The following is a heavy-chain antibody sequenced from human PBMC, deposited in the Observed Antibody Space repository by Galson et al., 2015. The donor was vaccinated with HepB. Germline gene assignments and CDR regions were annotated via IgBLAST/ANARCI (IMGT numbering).Heavy chain of an antibody. V-gene: IGHV3-23*01. D-gene: IGHD3-10*01. CDR1: GFTFSSQT. Sequence: SLRLSCAASGFTFSSQTMSWVRQLPGKGLEWVSGIRGRSDSTYYADSVKGRFTISRDNSKNTLYLQMNSLRAEDTAMYFCVKGVMLRGVRGAYEVWGQGTMVTVSS. J-gene: IGHJ3*01. CDR3: VKGVMLRGVRGAYEV. CDR2: IRGRSDST.